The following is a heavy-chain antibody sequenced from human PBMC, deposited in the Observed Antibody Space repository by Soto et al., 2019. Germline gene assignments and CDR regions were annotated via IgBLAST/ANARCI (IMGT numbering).Heavy chain of an antibody. CDR1: GYTFTGYY. CDR3: ARALRGGSGWYYYYYGMDV. D-gene: IGHD6-19*01. Sequence: ASVKVSCKASGYTFTGYYMHWVRQAPGQGLEWMGWINPNSGGTNYAQKFQGWVTMTRDTSISTAYMELSRLRSDDTAVYYCARALRGGSGWYYYYYGMDVWGQGTTVTVSS. V-gene: IGHV1-2*04. J-gene: IGHJ6*02. CDR2: INPNSGGT.